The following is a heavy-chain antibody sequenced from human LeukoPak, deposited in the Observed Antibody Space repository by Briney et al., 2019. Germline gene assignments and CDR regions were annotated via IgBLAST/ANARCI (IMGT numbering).Heavy chain of an antibody. CDR3: ARSPNCGGDCS. D-gene: IGHD2-21*02. CDR2: INSDGSST. CDR1: GFTFSTYW. Sequence: PGGSLRLSCAVSGFTFSTYWMHWVRQAPGKGLVWVARINSDGSSTTYADSVKGRFTISRDNAKDTLYLQMSSLRAEDTAVYYCARSPNCGGDCSWGQGTLVTVSS. V-gene: IGHV3-74*03. J-gene: IGHJ5*02.